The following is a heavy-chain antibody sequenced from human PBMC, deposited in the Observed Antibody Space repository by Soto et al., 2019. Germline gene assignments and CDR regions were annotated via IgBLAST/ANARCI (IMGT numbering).Heavy chain of an antibody. V-gene: IGHV6-1*01. CDR3: ARDILKAGLRGFYYYYGMDV. CDR2: TYYRSKWYN. CDR1: GDSVSSNSAA. D-gene: IGHD4-17*01. Sequence: PSQTLSLTCAISGDSVSSNSAAWNWIRQSPSRGLEWLGRTYYRSKWYNDYAVSVKSRITINPDTPKNQFSLQLNSVTPEDTAVYYCARDILKAGLRGFYYYYGMDVWGQGTTVTVSS. J-gene: IGHJ6*02.